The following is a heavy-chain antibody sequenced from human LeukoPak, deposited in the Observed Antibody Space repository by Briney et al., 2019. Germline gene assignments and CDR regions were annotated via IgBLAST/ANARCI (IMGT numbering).Heavy chain of an antibody. CDR1: GGTFSSYA. Sequence: ASVKVSCKASGGTFSSYAISWVRQAPGQGLEWMGRIIPILGIANYAQKFQGRVTMTRDTSTSTVYMELSSLRSEDTAVYYCAXXXXXXXXXYYYGMDVWGQGTTVTVSS. V-gene: IGHV1-69*04. J-gene: IGHJ6*02. CDR3: AXXXXXXXXXYYYGMDV. CDR2: IIPILGIA.